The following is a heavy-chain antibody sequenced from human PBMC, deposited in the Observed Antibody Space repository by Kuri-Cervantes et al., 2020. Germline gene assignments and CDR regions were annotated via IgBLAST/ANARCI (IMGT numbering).Heavy chain of an antibody. CDR2: INSDGSST. CDR1: GFTFSSYW. Sequence: ETLSLTCAASGFTFSSYWMHWVRQAPGKGLVWVSRINSDGSSTSYADSVKGRFTISRDNAKNTLYLQMNSLRAEDTAVYYCATTTSYYYYYGMDAWGQGTTVTVSS. J-gene: IGHJ6*02. V-gene: IGHV3-74*01. D-gene: IGHD1-26*01. CDR3: ATTTSYYYYYGMDA.